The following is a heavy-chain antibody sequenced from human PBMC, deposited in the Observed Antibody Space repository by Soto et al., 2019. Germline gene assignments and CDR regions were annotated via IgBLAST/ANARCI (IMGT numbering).Heavy chain of an antibody. D-gene: IGHD6-19*01. CDR2: INAGNGNT. V-gene: IGHV1-3*01. Sequence: ASVKVSCKASGYTFTNYAMHWVRQAPGQRLEWMGWINAGNGNTKYSQKFQGRVTITRDTSASTAYMELSSLRSEDTDVYYCARAVAVPADFDYWGQGTLVTVSS. J-gene: IGHJ4*02. CDR1: GYTFTNYA. CDR3: ARAVAVPADFDY.